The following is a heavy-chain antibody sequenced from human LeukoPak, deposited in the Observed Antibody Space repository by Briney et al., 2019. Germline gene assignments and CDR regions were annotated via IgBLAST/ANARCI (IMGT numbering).Heavy chain of an antibody. CDR2: IDSGGSNT. J-gene: IGHJ4*02. V-gene: IGHV3-74*01. D-gene: IGHD6-6*01. CDR3: ARVGREYSSSSPPDY. Sequence: GGSLRLSCVVSGFTFSTYWMHWVRQGPGKGLVWVSRIDSGGSNTLYADSVRGRFTISRDNARNTLYLQMNSLRVEDTAMYYCARVGREYSSSSPPDYWGQGTLVTVSS. CDR1: GFTFSTYW.